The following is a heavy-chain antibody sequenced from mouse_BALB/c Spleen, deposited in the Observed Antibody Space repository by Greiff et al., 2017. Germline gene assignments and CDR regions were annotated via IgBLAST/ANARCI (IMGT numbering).Heavy chain of an antibody. J-gene: IGHJ3*01. CDR1: GFSLTSYG. CDR3: ARDWGFAY. V-gene: IGHV2-9*02. CDR2: IWAGGST. Sequence: VKVVESGPGLVAPSQSLSITCTVSGFSLTSYGVHWVRQPPGKGLEWLGVIWAGGSTNYNSALMSRLSISKDNSKSQVFLKMNSLQTDDTAMYYCARDWGFAYWGQGTLVTVSA.